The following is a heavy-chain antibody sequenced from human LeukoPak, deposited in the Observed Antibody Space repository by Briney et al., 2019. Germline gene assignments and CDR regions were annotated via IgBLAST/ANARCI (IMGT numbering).Heavy chain of an antibody. J-gene: IGHJ3*02. CDR2: VSPHNGDT. V-gene: IGHV1-8*01. CDR1: GYTFTSYN. Sequence: ASVKVSCKASGYTFTSYNINWFRQAPGRGFEGLGFVSPHNGDTGYTQNFQGRVTMTRDTSINTAYMELSGLRSEDTAVYYCVRHYYDYVAFDIWGQGTMVIVSS. CDR3: VRHYYDYVAFDI. D-gene: IGHD3-22*01.